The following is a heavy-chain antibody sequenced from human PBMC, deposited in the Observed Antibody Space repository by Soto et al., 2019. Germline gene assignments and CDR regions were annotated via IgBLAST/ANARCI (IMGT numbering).Heavy chain of an antibody. Sequence: QVQLQESGPGLVKPSQTLSLTCTVSGGSISSGDYYWSWIRQPPGKGLEWIGYIYYSGSTYYNPSLKRRVTISVDTSKNQFSLKLSSVTAADTAVYYCARVIAVSGSYDYYYYYGMDVWGQGTTVTVSS. V-gene: IGHV4-30-4*01. D-gene: IGHD1-26*01. J-gene: IGHJ6*02. CDR3: ARVIAVSGSYDYYYYYGMDV. CDR2: IYYSGST. CDR1: GGSISSGDYY.